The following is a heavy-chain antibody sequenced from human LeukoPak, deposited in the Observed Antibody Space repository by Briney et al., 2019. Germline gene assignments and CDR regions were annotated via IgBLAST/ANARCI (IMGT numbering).Heavy chain of an antibody. V-gene: IGHV3-30*18. CDR2: ISYDGSNK. CDR1: GFTFSSYG. CDR3: AKSVEMATIDGDWFDP. J-gene: IGHJ5*02. D-gene: IGHD5-24*01. Sequence: GGSLRLSCAASGFTFSSYGMHWVRQAPGKGLEWVAVISYDGSNKYYADSVKGRFTTSRDNSKNTLYLQMNSLRAEDTAVYYCAKSVEMATIDGDWFDPWGQGTLVTVSS.